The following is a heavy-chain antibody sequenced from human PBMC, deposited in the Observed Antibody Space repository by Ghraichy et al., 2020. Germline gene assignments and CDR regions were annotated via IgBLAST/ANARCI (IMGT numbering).Heavy chain of an antibody. Sequence: GESLNISCKGSGYTFTNYWIGWVRQMPGKGLEWMGIIYPGDSDTRYSPSFQGQVTISADKSISTAYLQWSSLKASDTAMYYCARCLYCSSTSCYCDYWGQGTLVTVSS. CDR3: ARCLYCSSTSCYCDY. J-gene: IGHJ4*02. CDR2: IYPGDSDT. D-gene: IGHD2-2*01. CDR1: GYTFTNYW. V-gene: IGHV5-51*01.